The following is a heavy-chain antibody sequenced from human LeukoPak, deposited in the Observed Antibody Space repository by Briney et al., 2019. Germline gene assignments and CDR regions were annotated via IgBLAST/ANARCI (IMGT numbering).Heavy chain of an antibody. CDR3: ARTLHGDYLPEYFDY. CDR2: IYHSGST. D-gene: IGHD4-17*01. CDR1: GGSISSSNW. J-gene: IGHJ4*02. Sequence: SGTLSLTCAVSGGSISSSNWWSWVRQPPGKELEWIGEIYHSGSTNYNPSLKSRVTISVDKSKNQFSLKLSSVAAADTAVYYCARTLHGDYLPEYFDYWGQGTLVTAS. V-gene: IGHV4-4*02.